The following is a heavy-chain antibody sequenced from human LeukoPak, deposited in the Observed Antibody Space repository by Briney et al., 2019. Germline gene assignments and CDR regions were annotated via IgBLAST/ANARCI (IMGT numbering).Heavy chain of an antibody. V-gene: IGHV1-69*13. CDR3: AKESGGIAAAPYKFDY. CDR2: IIPIFGTA. D-gene: IGHD6-13*01. J-gene: IGHJ4*02. CDR1: GGTFSSYA. Sequence: SVKVSCKASGGTFSSYAISWVRQAPGQGLEWMGGIIPIFGTANYAQKFQGRVTITADESTSTAYMELSSLRSEDTAVYYCAKESGGIAAAPYKFDYWGQGTLVTVSS.